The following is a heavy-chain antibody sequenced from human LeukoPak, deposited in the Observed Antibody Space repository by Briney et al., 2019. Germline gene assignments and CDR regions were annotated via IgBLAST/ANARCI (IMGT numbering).Heavy chain of an antibody. CDR3: AVIVVVPAALWFDY. CDR1: GFTFSSYA. CDR2: ISYDGSNK. J-gene: IGHJ4*02. D-gene: IGHD2-2*01. Sequence: GGSLRLSCAASGFTFSSYAMHWVRQAPGKGREWVAVISYDGSNKYYADSVKGRFTISRDNSKNTLYLQMNSLRAEDTAVYYSAVIVVVPAALWFDYWGQGTLVTVSS. V-gene: IGHV3-30-3*01.